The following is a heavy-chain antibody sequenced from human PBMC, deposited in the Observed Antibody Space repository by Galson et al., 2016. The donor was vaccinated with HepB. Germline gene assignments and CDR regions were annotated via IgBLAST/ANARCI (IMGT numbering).Heavy chain of an antibody. CDR2: IKQDGSEA. CDR1: GFTLSSYW. CDR3: AEYSSSSNVAYQYFGMDV. Sequence: SLRLSCAASGFTLSSYWMTWVRQAPGKGLEWVASIKQDGSEAYHVDSVRGRFTISRDNAKSSLYLQMTSLRVEDTAVYYCAEYSSSSNVAYQYFGMDVWGKGTTVTVSS. V-gene: IGHV3-7*01. J-gene: IGHJ6*04. D-gene: IGHD6-6*01.